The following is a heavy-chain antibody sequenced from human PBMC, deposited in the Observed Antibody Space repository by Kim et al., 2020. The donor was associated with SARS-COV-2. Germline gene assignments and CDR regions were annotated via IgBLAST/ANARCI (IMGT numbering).Heavy chain of an antibody. D-gene: IGHD2-2*01. CDR3: AKIPPCSSTSCYEGDY. Sequence: GGSLRLSCAASGFTFSSYGMHWVRQAPGKGLEWVAVIWYDGSNKYYADSVKGRFTISRDNSKNTLYLQMNSLRAEDTAVYYCAKIPPCSSTSCYEGDYWGQGTLVTVSS. CDR2: IWYDGSNK. CDR1: GFTFSSYG. V-gene: IGHV3-33*06. J-gene: IGHJ4*02.